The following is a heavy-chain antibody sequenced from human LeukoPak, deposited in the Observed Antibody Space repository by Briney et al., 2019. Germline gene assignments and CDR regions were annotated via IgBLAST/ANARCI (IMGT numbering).Heavy chain of an antibody. CDR2: IKRDGSEK. CDR1: GFTFSNYW. J-gene: IGHJ6*02. V-gene: IGHV3-7*04. CDR3: ARDRYSSGGLDV. Sequence: PGGSLRLSCAASGFTFSNYWMSWVRQAPGKGLEWVANIKRDGSEKYYVDSVKGRFTISRDNAKNSLYLQINSLSAEDTAVYYCARDRYSSGGLDVWGQGTTVTVSS. D-gene: IGHD3-22*01.